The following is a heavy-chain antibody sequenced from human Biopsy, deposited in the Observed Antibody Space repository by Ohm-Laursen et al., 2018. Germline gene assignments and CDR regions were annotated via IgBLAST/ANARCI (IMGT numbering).Heavy chain of an antibody. Sequence: SLRLSCAASGFSFSDYHMRWIRQAPGRGLEWVSYISGGGTIYYGDSMKGRVTISRDNAKNSLYLQMHSLRAEDTAIYYCTRAYRYGLDAFDMWGQGTMVTVSS. CDR1: GFSFSDYH. V-gene: IGHV3-11*04. CDR3: TRAYRYGLDAFDM. J-gene: IGHJ3*02. D-gene: IGHD3-16*01. CDR2: ISGGGTI.